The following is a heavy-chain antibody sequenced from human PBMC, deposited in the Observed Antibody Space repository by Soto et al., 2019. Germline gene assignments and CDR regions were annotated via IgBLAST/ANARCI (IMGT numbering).Heavy chain of an antibody. J-gene: IGHJ4*02. D-gene: IGHD4-17*01. V-gene: IGHV4-61*08. CDR2: VYYSGTT. CDR3: ARTTAVPNTLRSRYSFDY. CDR1: GSSISSGGYS. Sequence: SETLSLTCAVSGSSISSGGYSWSWILLPTRKSLEWIGYVYYSGTTNYNPSLKSRVSISVDMSKNQFSLRLSSVTAADTAIYYCARTTAVPNTLRSRYSFDYWGQGTLVTVSS.